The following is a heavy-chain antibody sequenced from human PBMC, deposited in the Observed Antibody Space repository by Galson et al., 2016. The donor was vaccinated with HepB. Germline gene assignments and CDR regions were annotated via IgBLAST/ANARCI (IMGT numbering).Heavy chain of an antibody. J-gene: IGHJ4*02. Sequence: SLRLSCAASGFTFSSYWMSWVRQAPGKGLEWVSIITDSGHDTYYADPLKGRFTISRDNSRNTMYLQMNGLRVEDTAVYYCARSPASGWSTDFFDYWGLGTLVTVSS. CDR2: ITDSGHDT. V-gene: IGHV3-23*01. CDR1: GFTFSSYW. CDR3: ARSPASGWSTDFFDY. D-gene: IGHD6-19*01.